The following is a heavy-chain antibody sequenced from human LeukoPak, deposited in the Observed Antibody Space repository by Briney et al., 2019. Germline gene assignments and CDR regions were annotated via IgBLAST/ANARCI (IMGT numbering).Heavy chain of an antibody. D-gene: IGHD4-17*01. Sequence: PETLSLTCAVYGGSFSYYYWSWIRQPPGKGLEWIGEINHSGSTNYNPSLKSRVTISVDTSKNQFSLKLSSVTAADTAVYYCARGSSLRDADAFDIWGQGTMVTVSS. CDR1: GGSFSYYY. J-gene: IGHJ3*02. V-gene: IGHV4-34*01. CDR3: ARGSSLRDADAFDI. CDR2: INHSGST.